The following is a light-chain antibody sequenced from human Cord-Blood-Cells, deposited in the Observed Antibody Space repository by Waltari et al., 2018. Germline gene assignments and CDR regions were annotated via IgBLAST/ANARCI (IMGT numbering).Light chain of an antibody. CDR3: QQLNSYHMYT. Sequence: IQLTQSPSSLSASVGDRVTITCRASQGISSYLAWYQQKPGKAPKLLIYAASTLQSGVPSRFSGSGSGTDFTLTISSLQPEDFAAYYCQQLNSYHMYTFGQGTKLEIK. J-gene: IGKJ2*01. CDR1: QGISSY. CDR2: AAS. V-gene: IGKV1-9*01.